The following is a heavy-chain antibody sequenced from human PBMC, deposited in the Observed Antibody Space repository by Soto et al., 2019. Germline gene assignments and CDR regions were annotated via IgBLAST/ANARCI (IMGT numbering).Heavy chain of an antibody. D-gene: IGHD2-2*01. CDR1: GYTFTSYY. CDR3: ARGASRYCSSTSCMYTWFDP. CDR2: INPSGGST. J-gene: IGHJ5*02. Sequence: ASVKVSCKASGYTFTSYYMHWVRQAPGQGLEWMGIINPSGGSTSYAQKFQGRVTMTRDTSTSTVYMELSSQRSEDTAVYYCARGASRYCSSTSCMYTWFDPWGQGTLVTVSS. V-gene: IGHV1-46*01.